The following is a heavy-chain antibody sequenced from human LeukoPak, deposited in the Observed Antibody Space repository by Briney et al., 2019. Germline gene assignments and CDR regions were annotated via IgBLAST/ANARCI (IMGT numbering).Heavy chain of an antibody. J-gene: IGHJ1*01. V-gene: IGHV4-34*01. Sequence: SETLSLTCTAYGGSFSDFYWSWIRQPPGKGLEWIGEINYSGSTNYNPSLKSRVTISVDTSKNQFSLKLSSVTAADTAVYYCARGPVGSSWYWSEYFQHWGQGTLVTVSS. CDR3: ARGPVGSSWYWSEYFQH. CDR1: GGSFSDFY. CDR2: INYSGST. D-gene: IGHD6-13*01.